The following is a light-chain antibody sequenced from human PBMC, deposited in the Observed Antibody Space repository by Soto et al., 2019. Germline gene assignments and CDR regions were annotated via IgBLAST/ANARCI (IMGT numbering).Light chain of an antibody. CDR1: SSNIGGGYE. CDR2: DNN. Sequence: QSVLTQAPSVSGAPGQRITISCAGSSSNIGGGYEVHWYQQLPGTAPILLIYDNNHRPSGVPDRFSGSKSGTSASLAITGLQAEDEADYYCQSYDSSLSAAVFGGGTKLTVL. V-gene: IGLV1-40*01. CDR3: QSYDSSLSAAV. J-gene: IGLJ3*02.